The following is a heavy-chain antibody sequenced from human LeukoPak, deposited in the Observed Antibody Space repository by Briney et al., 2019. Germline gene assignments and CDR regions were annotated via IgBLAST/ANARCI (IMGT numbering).Heavy chain of an antibody. J-gene: IGHJ6*03. Sequence: ASVKVSCKASGYTFTGYYMHWVRQAPGQGLEWMGRINPNSGGTNYAQKFQGRVTMTRDTSISTAYMELSRLRSDDTAVYYCARGGIGDSSSYYYYYYMDVWGKGTTVTVSS. CDR3: ARGGIGDSSSYYYYYYMDV. CDR1: GYTFTGYY. CDR2: INPNSGGT. D-gene: IGHD3-22*01. V-gene: IGHV1-2*06.